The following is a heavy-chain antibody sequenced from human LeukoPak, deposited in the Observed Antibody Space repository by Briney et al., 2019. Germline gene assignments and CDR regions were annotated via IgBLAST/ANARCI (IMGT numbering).Heavy chain of an antibody. CDR2: IWYDGGYK. CDR1: GFTFSNYG. V-gene: IGHV3-33*01. J-gene: IGHJ4*02. Sequence: GTSLRLSCAASGFTFSNYGMHWVRQAPGKGLEWVAGIWYDGGYKYYADSVKGRFTISRDNSKNTLFLQMDSLRAEDTAVYYCARNYYDSSGYQGATFWGQGTLVTVSS. D-gene: IGHD3-22*01. CDR3: ARNYYDSSGYQGATF.